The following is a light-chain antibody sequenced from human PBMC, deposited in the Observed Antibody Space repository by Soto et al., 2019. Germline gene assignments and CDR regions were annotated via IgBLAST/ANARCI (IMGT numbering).Light chain of an antibody. CDR3: QQYSSSPPYT. CDR2: GAS. CDR1: QSVSSNY. Sequence: EILLTQSPATLSLSPGERATLSCRASQSVSSNYLAWYQQKPGQAPKLLIYGASSRATGIPGRFSGSGSGTDFTLTISRLEPEDFAVYYCQQYSSSPPYTFGHGTKLEIK. V-gene: IGKV3-20*01. J-gene: IGKJ2*01.